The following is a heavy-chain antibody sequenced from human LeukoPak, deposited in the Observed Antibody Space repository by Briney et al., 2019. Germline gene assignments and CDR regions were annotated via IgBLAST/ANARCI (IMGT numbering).Heavy chain of an antibody. Sequence: SETLSLTCAVYGGSFSGYYWSWIRQPPGKGPEWIGEINSSGSINYNPSLKSRVTISVDMSKNQFSLKLTSVTAADTAMYYCARAWRWLQLPFDYWGQGTLVTVSS. V-gene: IGHV4-34*01. J-gene: IGHJ4*02. CDR1: GGSFSGYY. CDR2: INSSGSI. CDR3: ARAWRWLQLPFDY. D-gene: IGHD5-24*01.